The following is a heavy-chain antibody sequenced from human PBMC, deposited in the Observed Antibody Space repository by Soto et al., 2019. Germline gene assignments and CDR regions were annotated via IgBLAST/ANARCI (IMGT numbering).Heavy chain of an antibody. V-gene: IGHV4-30-4*01. CDR2: IYYSGST. J-gene: IGHJ3*01. CDR3: ASINAGGAFDV. CDR1: GGSISSGDYY. Sequence: QVQLQESGPGLVKPSQTLSLTCTVSGGSISSGDYYWSWIRQPPGKGLEWIGYIYYSGSTYYNPSPKSRVTISIDTSKNQFSLKVSPVTAADTAVYYCASINAGGAFDVWGQGTMVTVSS.